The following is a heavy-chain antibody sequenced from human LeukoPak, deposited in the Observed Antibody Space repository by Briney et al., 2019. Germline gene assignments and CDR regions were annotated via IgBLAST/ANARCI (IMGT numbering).Heavy chain of an antibody. CDR1: GVTLSSYA. Sequence: PGGSLRLSCAASGVTLSSYAMSWARQAPGKGLEWVSYISSSSSSIYYADSVKGRFTISRDNAKNSLYLQMNSLRAEDTAVYYCARIMTTVTTVEYWGQGTLVTVSS. D-gene: IGHD4-17*01. J-gene: IGHJ4*02. CDR3: ARIMTTVTTVEY. CDR2: ISSSSSSI. V-gene: IGHV3-48*01.